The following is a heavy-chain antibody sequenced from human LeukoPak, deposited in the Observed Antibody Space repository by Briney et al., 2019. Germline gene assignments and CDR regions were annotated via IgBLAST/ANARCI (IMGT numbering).Heavy chain of an antibody. CDR1: GGTFSSYT. D-gene: IGHD2-21*02. V-gene: IGHV1-69*02. Sequence: SVKVSCKASGGTFSSYTISWVRQAPGQGLEWMGRIIPILGIAIYAQKFQGRVTITADKSTSTAYMELSSLRSEDTAVYYCARSPLGVVTAPQPYYFDYWGQGTLVTVSS. CDR2: IIPILGIA. J-gene: IGHJ4*02. CDR3: ARSPLGVVTAPQPYYFDY.